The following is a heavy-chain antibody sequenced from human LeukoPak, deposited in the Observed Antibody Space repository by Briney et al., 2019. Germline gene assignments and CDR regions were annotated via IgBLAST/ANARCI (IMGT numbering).Heavy chain of an antibody. CDR1: GVTFSSDS. D-gene: IGHD1-26*01. CDR2: IRSSSSTI. Sequence: GGSLRLSCAASGVTFSSDSMSWGRQAPGKGLGGGSYIRSSSSTIYYADSVNGRFTISRDNAKNSLYLQMNSLRAEDTAVYYCAREEIVGEYYYYYGMDVWGQGTTVTVSS. J-gene: IGHJ6*02. V-gene: IGHV3-48*01. CDR3: AREEIVGEYYYYYGMDV.